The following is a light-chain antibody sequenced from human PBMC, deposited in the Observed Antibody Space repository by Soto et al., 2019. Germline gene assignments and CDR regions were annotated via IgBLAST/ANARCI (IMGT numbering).Light chain of an antibody. J-gene: IGKJ1*01. Sequence: DIVVTPSPYSLAVSLGARATINCKSSRSVLYTSSNKNHLAWYQQKPGKPPKVLIYGASNLQSGVPPRFSGSGSGTDFTLAISSLQPEDSATYYCLQDINYPWTFGQGTKVDI. CDR3: LQDINYPWT. V-gene: IGKV4-1*01. CDR2: GAS. CDR1: RSVLYTSSNKNH.